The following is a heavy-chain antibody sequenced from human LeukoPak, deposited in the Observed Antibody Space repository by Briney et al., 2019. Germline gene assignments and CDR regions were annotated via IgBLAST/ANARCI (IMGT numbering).Heavy chain of an antibody. D-gene: IGHD4-23*01. CDR2: ISDNGGGT. V-gene: IGHV3-23*01. Sequence: GGSLRLSCTASGFTFSDYAMSWVRQPPGEGLEWVSSISDNGGGTYYADSVKGRFTISRDNSKNTLFLQMNSLEVGDTAVYFCSSPPHDRGNHFDFWGRGTLVTVAS. CDR1: GFTFSDYA. J-gene: IGHJ5*01. CDR3: SSPPHDRGNHFDF.